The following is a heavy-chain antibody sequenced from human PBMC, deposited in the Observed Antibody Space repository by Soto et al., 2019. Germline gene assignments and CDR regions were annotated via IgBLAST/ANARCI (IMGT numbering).Heavy chain of an antibody. Sequence: QVQLQESGPGLVKPSETLSLTCTVSGGSISSYYWSWIRQPTGKVLEWIGYIYYSGSTNYNPSLKSRVTISVDTAKNQFALKLSSVTAADTAVYYCARDLLRGSYFDYWGQGNLVTLSS. J-gene: IGHJ4*02. V-gene: IGHV4-59*01. CDR2: IYYSGST. CDR3: ARDLLRGSYFDY. D-gene: IGHD1-26*01. CDR1: GGSISSYY.